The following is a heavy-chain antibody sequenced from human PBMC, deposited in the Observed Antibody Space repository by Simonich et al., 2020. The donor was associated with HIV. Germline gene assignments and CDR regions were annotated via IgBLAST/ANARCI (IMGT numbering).Heavy chain of an antibody. CDR3: ARRDRELILYFDY. D-gene: IGHD3-3*01. Sequence: QVQLQQWGAGLLKPSETLSLTCAVYGVSFSGYYWSWIRQPPGKGLGWIGEINHREITNYKASLNSRATISVDKSKNQFSLKLSSVTAADTAIYYCARRDRELILYFDYWGQGNLVTVSS. V-gene: IGHV4-34*01. CDR2: INHREIT. J-gene: IGHJ4*02. CDR1: GVSFSGYY.